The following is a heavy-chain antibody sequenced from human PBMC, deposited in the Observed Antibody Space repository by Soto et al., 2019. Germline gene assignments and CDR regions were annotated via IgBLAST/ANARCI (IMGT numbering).Heavy chain of an antibody. CDR3: LSRASCIGDSCYQDYYFDV. Sequence: GESLKISCKGSGYSFTSYWIGWVRQMPGKGLEWMGIIYPGDSDIRYSPSFQGQVTISADKSTTTAYLQWSSLKASDTAIYYCLSRASCIGDSCYQDYYFDVWGRGTLVTVS. V-gene: IGHV5-51*01. J-gene: IGHJ2*01. D-gene: IGHD2-15*01. CDR1: GYSFTSYW. CDR2: IYPGDSDI.